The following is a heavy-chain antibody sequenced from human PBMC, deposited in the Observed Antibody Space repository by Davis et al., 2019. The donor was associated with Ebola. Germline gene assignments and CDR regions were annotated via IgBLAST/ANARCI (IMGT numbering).Heavy chain of an antibody. CDR3: ARAASSSWQGPGYFQH. J-gene: IGHJ1*01. CDR1: GFTFSSYA. CDR2: ISYDGSNK. D-gene: IGHD6-13*01. Sequence: GGSLRLSCAASGFTFSSYAMHWVRQAPGKGLEWVAVISYDGSNKYYADSVKGRFTISRDNSKNTLYLQMNSLRAEDTAVYYCARAASSSWQGPGYFQHWGQGTLVTVSS. V-gene: IGHV3-30*04.